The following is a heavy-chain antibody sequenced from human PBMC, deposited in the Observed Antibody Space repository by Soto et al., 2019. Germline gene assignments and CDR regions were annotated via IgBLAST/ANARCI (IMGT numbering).Heavy chain of an antibody. CDR3: AKADHYDSSGYYDY. J-gene: IGHJ4*02. CDR1: GDSVSINSAV. V-gene: IGHV6-1*01. Sequence: PSQTLSLTCAITGDSVSINSAVWSLVRQSPSRGLEWLGRTYYRSKWYNDYAVSVKSRITINPDTSKNQFSLQLNSVTPEDTAVYYCAKADHYDSSGYYDYWGQGTLVTVSS. CDR2: TYYRSKWYN. D-gene: IGHD3-22*01.